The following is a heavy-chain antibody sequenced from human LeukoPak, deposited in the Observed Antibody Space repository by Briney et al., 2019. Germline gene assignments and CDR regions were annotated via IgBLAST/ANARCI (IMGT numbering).Heavy chain of an antibody. CDR3: ARGARAGYNLDPFDN. Sequence: PSETLSLSCTVSGVSLSSYYWSWIRQAPGKGLEWIGYINYSGSTKYNPTLKSRVTIAVDTSKNQLSLKLRSVTAADTAVYYCARGARAGYNLDPFDNWGQGTLVTVSS. J-gene: IGHJ4*02. D-gene: IGHD5-24*01. V-gene: IGHV4-59*08. CDR1: GVSLSSYY. CDR2: INYSGST.